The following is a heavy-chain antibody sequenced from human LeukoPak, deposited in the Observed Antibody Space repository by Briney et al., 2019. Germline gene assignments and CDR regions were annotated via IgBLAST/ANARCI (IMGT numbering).Heavy chain of an antibody. CDR2: IYSSGST. Sequence: PETLSLTCTVSGGSINGYSWNWIRQPPGKGLEWIGYIYSSGSTNYNPSLRRRVTISVDTSKNQCSLKLNSGTAANTAVYFCARGVALRQNYGMDVWGQGTTVTVSS. V-gene: IGHV4-59*01. CDR3: ARGVALRQNYGMDV. CDR1: GGSINGYS. D-gene: IGHD2-15*01. J-gene: IGHJ6*02.